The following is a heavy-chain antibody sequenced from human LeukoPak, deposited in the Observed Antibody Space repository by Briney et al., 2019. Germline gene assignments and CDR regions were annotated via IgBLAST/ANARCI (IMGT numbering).Heavy chain of an antibody. J-gene: IGHJ4*02. CDR1: GLTFSSYW. CDR2: INSDGTST. D-gene: IGHD3-16*01. Sequence: GGSLRLSCAASGLTFSSYWMHWVRQVPGKGLVWVSRINSDGTSTTYADSVKGRFTISRDNAKNTLYLQMNSLRAEDTAVYYCARDRGSYSDYWGQGTLVTVSS. V-gene: IGHV3-74*01. CDR3: ARDRGSYSDY.